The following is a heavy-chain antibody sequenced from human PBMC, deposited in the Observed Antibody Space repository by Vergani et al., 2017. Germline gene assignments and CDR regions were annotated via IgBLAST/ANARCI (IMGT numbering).Heavy chain of an antibody. CDR3: ARDERVLYNRFDP. D-gene: IGHD1-14*01. V-gene: IGHV3-33*01. CDR1: GFTFNRYG. J-gene: IGHJ5*02. CDR2: TWHDGNNK. Sequence: QVQLVECGGGVVQPGRSLRLSCAASGFTFNRYGMHWVRQAPGKGLEWVAVTWHDGNNKQYADSVKGRFTMSRDNSKSTMYLQMNSLRDEDTGVYYCARDERVLYNRFDPWGQGTLVTVSS.